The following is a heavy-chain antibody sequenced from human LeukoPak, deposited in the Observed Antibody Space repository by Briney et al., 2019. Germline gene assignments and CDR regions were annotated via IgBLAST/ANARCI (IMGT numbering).Heavy chain of an antibody. J-gene: IGHJ4*02. CDR2: ISSNSSYI. CDR3: ARGGEGGRMVITADLGGLFVY. CDR1: GFTFSSYS. Sequence: GGSLRLSCAAYGFTFSSYSMNWVRQAPGKGLEYVSSISSNSSYIYYADSVKGRFTISRDNAKNTLYLQMNSLRAEDTAVYYCARGGEGGRMVITADLGGLFVYWGQGTLVTVSS. V-gene: IGHV3-21*01. D-gene: IGHD3-22*01.